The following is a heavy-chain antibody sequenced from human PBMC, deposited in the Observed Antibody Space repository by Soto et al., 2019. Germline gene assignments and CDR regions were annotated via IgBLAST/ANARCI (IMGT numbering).Heavy chain of an antibody. CDR2: ISSGGSVI. D-gene: IGHD4-4*01. J-gene: IGHJ4*02. Sequence: QVQLVESGGGLVKPGGSLRLSCVASGFTFSDYYMSWFRQAPGKGLVWVSYISSGGSVIYSADSMKGRFTISRDNAKNSLYLQVNSLRAEDTAVYYCAREPRDDYMISGGFDYWGQGTLVTVSS. V-gene: IGHV3-11*01. CDR3: AREPRDDYMISGGFDY. CDR1: GFTFSDYY.